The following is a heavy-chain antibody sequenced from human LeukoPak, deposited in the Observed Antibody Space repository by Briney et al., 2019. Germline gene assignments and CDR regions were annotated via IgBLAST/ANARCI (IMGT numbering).Heavy chain of an antibody. D-gene: IGHD3-3*01. J-gene: IGHJ5*02. CDR3: AKSFEVDYWFDP. V-gene: IGHV3-23*01. Sequence: GESLRLSCAASGFTFSSYAMSWVRQAPGKGLEWVSGISGSGGSTYYADSVKGRFTISRDNSKNTLYLQMNSLRAEDTAVYYCAKSFEVDYWFDPWGQGTLVTVSS. CDR2: ISGSGGST. CDR1: GFTFSSYA.